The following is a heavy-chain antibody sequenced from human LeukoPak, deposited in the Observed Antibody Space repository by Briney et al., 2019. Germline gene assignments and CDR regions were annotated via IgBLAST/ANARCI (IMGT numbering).Heavy chain of an antibody. D-gene: IGHD3-22*01. CDR1: GGSFSGYY. CDR2: IYYSGST. V-gene: IGHV4-59*01. CDR3: AGVLYDSSGYYPNEIDY. Sequence: SETLSLTCAVYGGSFSGYYWSWIRQPPGKGLEWIGYIYYSGSTNYNPSLKSRVTISVDTSKNQFSLKLSSVTAADTAVYYCAGVLYDSSGYYPNEIDYWGQGTLVTVSS. J-gene: IGHJ4*02.